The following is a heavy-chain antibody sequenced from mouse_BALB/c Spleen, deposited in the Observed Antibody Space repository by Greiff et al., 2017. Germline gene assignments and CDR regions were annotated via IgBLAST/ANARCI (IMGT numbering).Heavy chain of an antibody. Sequence: DVKLVESGGGLVKPGGSLKLSCAASGFTFSSYAMSWVRQSPEKRLEWVAEISSGGSYTYYPDTVTGRFTISRDNAKNTLYLEMSSLRSEDTAMYYCAREGDGYSSWFAYWGQGTLVTVSA. J-gene: IGHJ3*01. CDR3: AREGDGYSSWFAY. D-gene: IGHD2-3*01. CDR2: ISSGGSYT. CDR1: GFTFSSYA. V-gene: IGHV5-9-4*01.